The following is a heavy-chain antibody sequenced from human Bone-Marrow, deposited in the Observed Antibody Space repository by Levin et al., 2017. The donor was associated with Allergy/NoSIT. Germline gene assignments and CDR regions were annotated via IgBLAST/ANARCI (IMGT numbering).Heavy chain of an antibody. CDR1: GFTFSSYA. V-gene: IGHV3-23*01. CDR2: ISGSGGST. J-gene: IGHJ4*02. D-gene: IGHD4-11*01. CDR3: AKDTDYSNYEGGFDYFDY. Sequence: GESLKISCAASGFTFSSYAMSWVRQAPGKGLEWVSAISGSGGSTYYADSVKGRFTISRDNSKNTLYLQMNSLRAEDTAVYYCAKDTDYSNYEGGFDYFDYWGQGTLVTVSS.